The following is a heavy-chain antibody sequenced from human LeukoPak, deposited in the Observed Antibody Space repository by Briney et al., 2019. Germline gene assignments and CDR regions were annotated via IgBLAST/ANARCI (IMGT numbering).Heavy chain of an antibody. CDR3: ARDGPRGSGWNWFDP. J-gene: IGHJ5*02. V-gene: IGHV3-74*01. CDR2: INSDGSST. D-gene: IGHD6-19*01. CDR1: GFTFSSYW. Sequence: GGSLRLSCAASGFTFSSYWMHWVRQAPGKGLVWVSRINSDGSSTSYADSVKGRFTISRDNAKNTLYLQMNSLRAEDTAVYYCARDGPRGSGWNWFDPWGQGTLVTVSS.